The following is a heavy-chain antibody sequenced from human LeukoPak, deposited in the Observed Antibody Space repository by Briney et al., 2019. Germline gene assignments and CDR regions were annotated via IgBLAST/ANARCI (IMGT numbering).Heavy chain of an antibody. D-gene: IGHD1-26*01. Sequence: GGTLRLSCAASGFTFSSYAMSWVRQAPGKGLEWVSAISGSCGSTYYADSVKGRFTISRDNSKNTLYLQTDSLRAQGTAGCYCAKDFQWELIYYFDYWGQRTLVTVSS. CDR3: AKDFQWELIYYFDY. J-gene: IGHJ4*02. CDR1: GFTFSSYA. V-gene: IGHV3-23*01. CDR2: ISGSCGST.